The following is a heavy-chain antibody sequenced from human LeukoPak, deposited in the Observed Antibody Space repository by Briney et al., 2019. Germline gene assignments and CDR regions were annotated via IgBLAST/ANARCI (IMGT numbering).Heavy chain of an antibody. CDR2: ISAYNGNT. D-gene: IGHD6-19*01. Sequence: ASVKVSCKASGYTFTSYGISWVRQAPGQGLEWMGWISAYNGNTNYAQKLQGRVTMTTDTSTSTAYMELRSLRSDDTAVYYCARDLPIAVAGTVDYWGQGTLVTVSS. V-gene: IGHV1-18*01. J-gene: IGHJ4*02. CDR3: ARDLPIAVAGTVDY. CDR1: GYTFTSYG.